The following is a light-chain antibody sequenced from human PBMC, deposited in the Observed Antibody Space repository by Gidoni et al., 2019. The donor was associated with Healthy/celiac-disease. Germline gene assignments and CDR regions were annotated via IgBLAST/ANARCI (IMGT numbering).Light chain of an antibody. J-gene: IGKJ1*01. V-gene: IGKV1-6*01. CDR2: AAS. Sequence: AIQKTQSPSSLSASVGDRRTIPYRARQGIRNDLGWYQQKPGKAPKLPIYAASRLQSGVPSRFSGSGSGTDFTLTISSLQPEDFATYYCLQDYNYPRTFGQGTKVEIK. CDR1: QGIRND. CDR3: LQDYNYPRT.